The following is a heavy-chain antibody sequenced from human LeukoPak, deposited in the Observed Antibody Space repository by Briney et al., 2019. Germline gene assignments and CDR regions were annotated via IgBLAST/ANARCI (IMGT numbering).Heavy chain of an antibody. J-gene: IGHJ4*02. D-gene: IGHD1-26*01. V-gene: IGHV3-23*01. Sequence: GGSLRLSCAASGFTFSSHGMNWVRQAPGKGLEWVSGISPNGVNADSVKGRFTISRDNSKNTLYLQMNSLRAEDTVIYYCAKIAETSGSYGQGYDYWGQGTLVTVSS. CDR2: ISPNGV. CDR1: GFTFSSHG. CDR3: AKIAETSGSYGQGYDY.